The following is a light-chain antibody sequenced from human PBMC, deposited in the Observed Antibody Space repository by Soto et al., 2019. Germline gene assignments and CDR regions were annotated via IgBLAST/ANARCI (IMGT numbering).Light chain of an antibody. CDR2: GAS. J-gene: IGKJ1*01. V-gene: IGKV3-15*01. Sequence: EIVMTQSPATLSVSPGGRATLSCRASQTISGTLAWYQQKPGQAPRPLIHGASTRAPGFPARFSGSGSGTDFTLTISSLQSEDFAVYYCQQYDNWPWTFGQGTKVDIK. CDR1: QTISGT. CDR3: QQYDNWPWT.